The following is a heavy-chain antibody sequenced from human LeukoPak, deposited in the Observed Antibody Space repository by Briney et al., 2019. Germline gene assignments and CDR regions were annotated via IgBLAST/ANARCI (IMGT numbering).Heavy chain of an antibody. CDR3: ARDLSGGRDY. CDR1: GFTFSSYA. Sequence: GGSLRLSCAASGFTFSSYAMSWVRQAPGKGLEWVANIKQDGSGKYYVDSVKGRFTISRDNAKNSLYLQMNSLRAEDTAVYYCARDLSGGRDYWGQGTLVTVSS. J-gene: IGHJ4*02. CDR2: IKQDGSGK. D-gene: IGHD2-15*01. V-gene: IGHV3-7*01.